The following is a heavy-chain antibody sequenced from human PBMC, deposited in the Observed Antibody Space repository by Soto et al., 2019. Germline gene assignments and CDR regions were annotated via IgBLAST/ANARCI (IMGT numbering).Heavy chain of an antibody. CDR2: IMPIFGTP. V-gene: IGHV1-69*13. Sequence: SVKVSCKASGGTFDSYVISWLRQAPGQGLEWMGGIMPIFGTPNYAQKFRGRVTISADESTSTAYLELSSLTSDDTAVYYCARVHSSGIFYFVDPWGQGTLVTVS. D-gene: IGHD3-10*01. CDR3: ARVHSSGIFYFVDP. J-gene: IGHJ5*02. CDR1: GGTFDSYV.